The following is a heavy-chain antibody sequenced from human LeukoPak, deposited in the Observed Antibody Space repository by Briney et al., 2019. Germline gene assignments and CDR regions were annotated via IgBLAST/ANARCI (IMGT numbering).Heavy chain of an antibody. CDR2: ISGSGGST. D-gene: IGHD3-10*01. J-gene: IGHJ4*03. V-gene: IGHV3-23*01. CDR3: AKDPLLCFGDLLSYFA. CDR1: GFTFSSYA. Sequence: GGSLRLSCAASGFTFSSYAMSWVRQAPGKGLEWVSAISGSGGSTYYADSVKGRFTISRDNSKNTLYLQMNSLRAEDTAVYYCAKDPLLCFGDLLSYFAYGAQGTWSPSPQ.